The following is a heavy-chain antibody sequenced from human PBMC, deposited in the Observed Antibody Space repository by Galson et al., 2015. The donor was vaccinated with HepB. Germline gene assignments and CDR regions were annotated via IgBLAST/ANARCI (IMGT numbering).Heavy chain of an antibody. CDR3: AKDGSGDSYGLLGIAFDY. D-gene: IGHD5-18*01. CDR2: VRGGGGSS. Sequence: FLRLSCAASGFTFDRYALSWVRLAAGKGLEWVWAVRGGGGSSYYADSVKGRFTISRDNSKNTLYLQMNSLRAEDTAVYYCAKDGSGDSYGLLGIAFDYWGQGTLVTVSS. J-gene: IGHJ4*02. CDR1: GFTFDRYA. V-gene: IGHV3-23*01.